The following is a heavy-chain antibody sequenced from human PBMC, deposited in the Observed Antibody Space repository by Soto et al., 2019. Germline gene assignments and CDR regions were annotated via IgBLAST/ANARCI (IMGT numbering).Heavy chain of an antibody. V-gene: IGHV1-24*01. J-gene: IGHJ4*02. CDR1: GYTLTELS. D-gene: IGHD1-1*01. Sequence: GAAVKVSCKVSGYTLTELSMHWVRQAPGKGLEWMGGFDPEDGETIYAQKFQGRVTMTEDTSTDTAYMELSSLRSEDTAVYYCATDIPTGTTISEDNFDYWGQGTLVTVSS. CDR3: ATDIPTGTTISEDNFDY. CDR2: FDPEDGET.